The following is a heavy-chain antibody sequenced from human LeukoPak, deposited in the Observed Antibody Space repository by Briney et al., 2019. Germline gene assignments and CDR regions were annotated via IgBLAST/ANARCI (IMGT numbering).Heavy chain of an antibody. Sequence: GGSLRLSCAASGFTFSSYAMSWVRQAPGKGLEWVSAISGSGGSTYYADSVKGRFTISRDNSKNTLYLQMNSLRAEDTAVYYCAKGDIGMVRSPARPNPPAEYFQHWGQGTLVTVSS. CDR1: GFTFSSYA. CDR2: ISGSGGST. D-gene: IGHD3-10*01. V-gene: IGHV3-23*01. J-gene: IGHJ1*01. CDR3: AKGDIGMVRSPARPNPPAEYFQH.